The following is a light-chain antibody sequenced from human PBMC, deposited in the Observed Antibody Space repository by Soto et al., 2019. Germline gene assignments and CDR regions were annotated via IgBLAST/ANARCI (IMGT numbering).Light chain of an antibody. CDR3: QQYNSYST. CDR1: QSISSW. CDR2: DAS. V-gene: IGKV1-5*01. J-gene: IGKJ1*01. Sequence: DIQITQSPSTLSASVGDRVTITCRASQSISSWLAWYQQKPGKAPKLLIYDASSLESGVPSRFSGSGSGTEFTLTISSLQPDDFATYYCQQYNSYSTFGQGTKVAT.